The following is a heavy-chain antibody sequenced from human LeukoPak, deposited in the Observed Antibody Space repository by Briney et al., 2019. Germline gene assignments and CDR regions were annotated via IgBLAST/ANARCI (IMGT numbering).Heavy chain of an antibody. CDR1: GYTFTSYD. CDR3: SRGGYSYEYYYYYYYMDV. J-gene: IGHJ6*03. Sequence: ASVKVSCKASGYTFTSYDINWVRQATGQGLEWMGWINPHSGNTGYAQKFQGRVTMTRNTSISTAYMELSSLRSEDTAVYYCSRGGYSYEYYYYYYYMDVGGKGTTVTVSS. CDR2: INPHSGNT. V-gene: IGHV1-8*01. D-gene: IGHD5-18*01.